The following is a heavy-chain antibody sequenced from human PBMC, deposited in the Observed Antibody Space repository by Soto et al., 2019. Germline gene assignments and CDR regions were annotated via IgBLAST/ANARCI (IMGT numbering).Heavy chain of an antibody. CDR1: GGSLSSSTNY. CDR2: IYYSGTT. V-gene: IGHV4-39*01. Sequence: SETLSLTCTVSGGSLSSSTNYWGWIRQPPGKGLEWIGSIYYSGTTYYNLSLKSRVTISADTSKNQFSLKLNSVTAADTAVYYCASLWADYFDYWGQGTLVTVSS. D-gene: IGHD7-27*01. J-gene: IGHJ4*02. CDR3: ASLWADYFDY.